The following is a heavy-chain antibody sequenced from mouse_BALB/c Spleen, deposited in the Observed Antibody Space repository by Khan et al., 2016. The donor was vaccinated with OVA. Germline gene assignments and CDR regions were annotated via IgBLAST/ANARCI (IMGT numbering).Heavy chain of an antibody. Sequence: EVELVESGGDLVKPEASLKLSCAASGFTFSTYGMSWVRQTPDKRLEWVATISSGGSYTYYTDSVQGRSTISRDTAKNTPYLQMSSLKSEDTAMFYCARLAYYYGSEGFAYWGQGTLVTVSA. J-gene: IGHJ3*01. CDR2: ISSGGSYT. CDR3: ARLAYYYGSEGFAY. D-gene: IGHD1-1*01. CDR1: GFTFSTYG. V-gene: IGHV5-6*01.